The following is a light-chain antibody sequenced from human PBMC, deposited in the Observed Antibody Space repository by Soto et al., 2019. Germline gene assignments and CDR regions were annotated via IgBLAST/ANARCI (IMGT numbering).Light chain of an antibody. Sequence: AIRMTQSPSSLSASTGDRVTITCRASQDISSYLAWYQQKPGKAPKLLIYAASTLQSGVPSRFSGSGSGTEFTLTITSLQPEDSATYYCQQRNSYPRTFGQGTKVDIK. CDR2: AAS. CDR3: QQRNSYPRT. J-gene: IGKJ2*01. V-gene: IGKV1-8*01. CDR1: QDISSY.